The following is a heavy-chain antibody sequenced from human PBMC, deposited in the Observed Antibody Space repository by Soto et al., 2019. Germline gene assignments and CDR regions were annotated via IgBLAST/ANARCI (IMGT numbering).Heavy chain of an antibody. D-gene: IGHD3-10*01. Sequence: SETLSLTCTVSGGSISSYYWSWIRQPPGKGLEWIGYTYYSGSTNYNPSLKSRVTISVDTSKNQFSLKLSSVTAADTAVYYCARENRELLWFGELNYFDYWGQGTLVTVSS. J-gene: IGHJ4*02. V-gene: IGHV4-59*01. CDR3: ARENRELLWFGELNYFDY. CDR1: GGSISSYY. CDR2: TYYSGST.